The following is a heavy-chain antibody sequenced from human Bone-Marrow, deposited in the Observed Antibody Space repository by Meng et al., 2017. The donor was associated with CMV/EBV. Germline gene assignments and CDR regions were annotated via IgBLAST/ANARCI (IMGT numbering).Heavy chain of an antibody. J-gene: IGHJ4*02. V-gene: IGHV4-34*01. Sequence: GSFSGYYWSWIRQPPGEGLEWIGEINHSGSTNYNPSLKSRVTISVDTSKNQFSLKLSSVTAADTAVYYCARGPLTYSSSWYGAGLGYWGQGTLVTVSS. CDR3: ARGPLTYSSSWYGAGLGY. CDR2: INHSGST. CDR1: GSFSGYY. D-gene: IGHD6-13*01.